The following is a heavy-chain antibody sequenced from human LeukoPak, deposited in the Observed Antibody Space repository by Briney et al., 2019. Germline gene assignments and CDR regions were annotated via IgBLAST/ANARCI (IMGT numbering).Heavy chain of an antibody. CDR2: IKSKTDGGTT. V-gene: IGHV3-15*07. J-gene: IGHJ4*02. CDR3: TTPVYYYDSSGYSFFDY. D-gene: IGHD3-22*01. Sequence: PGGSLRLSCEASTFTFSDYSMNWVRQAPGKGLEWVGRIKSKTDGGTTDYAAPVKGRFTISRDDSKNTLYLQMNSLKTEDTAVYYCTTPVYYYDSSGYSFFDYWGQGTLVTVSS. CDR1: TFTFSDYS.